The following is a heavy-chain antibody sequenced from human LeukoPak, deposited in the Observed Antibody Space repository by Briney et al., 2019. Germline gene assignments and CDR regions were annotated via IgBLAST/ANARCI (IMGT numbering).Heavy chain of an antibody. Sequence: GGSLRLSCAASGFTFSSYAMSWVRQAPGKGLEWVSAISGSGGSTYYADSVKGRFTISRDNSKNTLYLQMNSLRAEDTAVYYCALSGILTGHHDAFDIWGQGTMVTVSS. CDR3: ALSGILTGHHDAFDI. CDR2: ISGSGGST. D-gene: IGHD3-9*01. V-gene: IGHV3-23*01. J-gene: IGHJ3*02. CDR1: GFTFSSYA.